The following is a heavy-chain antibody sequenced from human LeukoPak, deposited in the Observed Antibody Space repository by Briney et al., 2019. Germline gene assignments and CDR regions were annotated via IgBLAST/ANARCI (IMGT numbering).Heavy chain of an antibody. V-gene: IGHV3-9*01. CDR3: AKGIPLAHDAFDI. CDR1: GFTFDDYA. D-gene: IGHD5-18*01. Sequence: GRSLRLSCAASGFTFDDYAMPWVRQAPGKGLEWVSGISWNSGSIGYADSVKGRFTFSRDNAKNSLYLQMNSLRAEDTALYYCAKGIPLAHDAFDIWAKGQWSPSLQ. J-gene: IGHJ3*02. CDR2: ISWNSGSI.